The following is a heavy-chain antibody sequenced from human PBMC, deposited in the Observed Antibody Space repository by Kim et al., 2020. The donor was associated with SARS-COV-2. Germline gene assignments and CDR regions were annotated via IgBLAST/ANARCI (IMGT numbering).Heavy chain of an antibody. CDR2: ISYDGSNK. V-gene: IGHV3-30*04. Sequence: GGSLRLSCAASGFTFSSYAMHWVRQAPGKGLEWVAVISYDGSNKYYADSVKGRFTISRDNSKNTLYLQMNSLRAEDTAVYYCARGSYDFWSGYYHQYYYYGMDVWGQGTTVTVSS. D-gene: IGHD3-3*01. CDR1: GFTFSSYA. CDR3: ARGSYDFWSGYYHQYYYYGMDV. J-gene: IGHJ6*02.